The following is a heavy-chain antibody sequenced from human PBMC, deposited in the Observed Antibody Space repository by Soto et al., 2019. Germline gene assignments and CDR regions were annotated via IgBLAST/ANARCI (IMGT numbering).Heavy chain of an antibody. Sequence: SETLSLTCAVSGGSISSYYWSWIRQPPGKGLEWIGYINHSGSTNYNPSLKSRVTISVDTSKNQFSLKLSSVTAADTAVYYCARAHYGDYDYFDYWGQGTLVTVSS. CDR1: GGSISSYY. V-gene: IGHV4-59*12. J-gene: IGHJ4*02. CDR3: ARAHYGDYDYFDY. CDR2: INHSGST. D-gene: IGHD4-17*01.